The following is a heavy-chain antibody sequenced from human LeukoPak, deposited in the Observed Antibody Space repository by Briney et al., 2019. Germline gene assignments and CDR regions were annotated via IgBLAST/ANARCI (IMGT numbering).Heavy chain of an antibody. CDR3: ARHYPDYSSSSGAFDI. Sequence: GGSLRLSCAASGFPFNTYTMNWVRQAPGKGLEWVSSISYSTSYIYYADSVKGRFTISRDNAKNSLFVEVNSLRAEDTAVYYCARHYPDYSSSSGAFDIWGRGTMVTVSS. V-gene: IGHV3-21*01. D-gene: IGHD6-6*01. CDR1: GFPFNTYT. J-gene: IGHJ3*02. CDR2: ISYSTSYI.